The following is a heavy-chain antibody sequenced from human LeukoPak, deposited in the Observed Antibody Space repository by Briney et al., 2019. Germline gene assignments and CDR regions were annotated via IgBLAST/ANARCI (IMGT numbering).Heavy chain of an antibody. CDR3: ARGPPLLRYSDWLLPFDY. Sequence: SETLSLTCAVYGGSFSGYYWSWIRQPPGKGLEWIGEINHSGSTNYNPSLKSRVTISVDTSKNQFSLKLSSVTAADTAVYYCARGPPLLRYSDWLLPFDYWGQGTLVTVSS. J-gene: IGHJ4*02. V-gene: IGHV4-34*01. CDR1: GGSFSGYY. D-gene: IGHD3-9*01. CDR2: INHSGST.